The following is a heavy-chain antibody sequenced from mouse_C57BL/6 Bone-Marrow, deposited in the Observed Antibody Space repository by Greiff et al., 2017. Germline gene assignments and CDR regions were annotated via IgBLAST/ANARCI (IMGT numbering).Heavy chain of an antibody. CDR2: ISSGGSYT. V-gene: IGHV5-6*01. J-gene: IGHJ4*01. CDR3: ARRGGGYAMDY. CDR1: GFTFSSYG. Sequence: EVQLQESGGDLVKPGGSLKLSCAASGFTFSSYGMSWVRQTPDKRLEWVATISSGGSYTYYPDSVKGRFTISRNNAKKTLYLQMSSLKSEDTAMYYCARRGGGYAMDYWGQGTSVTVSS.